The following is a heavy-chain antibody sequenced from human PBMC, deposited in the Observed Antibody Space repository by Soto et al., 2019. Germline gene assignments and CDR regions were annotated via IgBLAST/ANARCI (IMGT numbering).Heavy chain of an antibody. D-gene: IGHD6-13*01. CDR3: ARGIEARLGWFDP. J-gene: IGHJ5*02. CDR1: GFTFSSYS. Sequence: PGGSLRLSCAASGFTFSSYSMNWVRQAPGKGLEWVAVISNDGSNKYYADSVKGRFTISRDNSKNTLYLQMNSLRAEDTAVYYCARGIEARLGWFDPWGQGTLVTVSS. CDR2: ISNDGSNK. V-gene: IGHV3-30*03.